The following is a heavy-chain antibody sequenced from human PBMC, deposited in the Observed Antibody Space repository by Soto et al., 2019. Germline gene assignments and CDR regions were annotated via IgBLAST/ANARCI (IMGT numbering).Heavy chain of an antibody. CDR1: GYIFANYD. D-gene: IGHD3-16*01. Sequence: QVQLVQSGAEVKMPGASLKVSCKASGYIFANYDVNWVRQATGQGLEWMGWMNANTGNTGYAQKFQGRITMTRDTSINTAYMELSSLTFEDTAIYYCARGRFRQTYFDPWGQGTLVTVSS. V-gene: IGHV1-8*01. CDR2: MNANTGNT. J-gene: IGHJ5*02. CDR3: ARGRFRQTYFDP.